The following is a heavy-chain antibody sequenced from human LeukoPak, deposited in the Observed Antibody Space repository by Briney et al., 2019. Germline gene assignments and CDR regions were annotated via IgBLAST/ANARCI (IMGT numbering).Heavy chain of an antibody. J-gene: IGHJ4*02. CDR2: ISSSSSTI. CDR1: GFTFSSYS. D-gene: IGHD6-13*01. CDR3: ARDMSSSGIDY. V-gene: IGHV3-48*04. Sequence: GGSLRLSCAASGFTFSSYSMNWVRQAPGKGLGWVSYISSSSSTIYYADSVKGRFTISRDNAKNSLYLQMNSLRAEDTAVYYCARDMSSSGIDYWGQGTLVTVSS.